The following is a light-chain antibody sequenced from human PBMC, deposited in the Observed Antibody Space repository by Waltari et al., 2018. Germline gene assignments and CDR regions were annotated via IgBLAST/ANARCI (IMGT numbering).Light chain of an antibody. CDR1: QGVSSY. Sequence: EIVLTQSPATLSLSPGDRATLSCRAGQGVSSYLAWYQQNPGQAPRLLIYDASDRATGIPARFSGSGSGTDFTLTISSLEPEDFAVYYCQQRSNSPYTFGQGTKLEIK. CDR2: DAS. CDR3: QQRSNSPYT. V-gene: IGKV3-11*01. J-gene: IGKJ2*01.